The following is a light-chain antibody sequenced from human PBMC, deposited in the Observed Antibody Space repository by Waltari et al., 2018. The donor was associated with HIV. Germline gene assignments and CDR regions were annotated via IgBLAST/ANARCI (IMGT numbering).Light chain of an antibody. CDR3: CSYAGSPPWV. Sequence: QSALTQPASVSGSPGQSITISCTGTNSDVGSYDLVSWYQQHPGKAPKLMIYEVTKRPSGVSNRFSGSKSGNTASLTITGLQAEDEADYYCCSYAGSPPWVFGGGTKLTVL. CDR2: EVT. CDR1: NSDVGSYDL. J-gene: IGLJ3*02. V-gene: IGLV2-23*02.